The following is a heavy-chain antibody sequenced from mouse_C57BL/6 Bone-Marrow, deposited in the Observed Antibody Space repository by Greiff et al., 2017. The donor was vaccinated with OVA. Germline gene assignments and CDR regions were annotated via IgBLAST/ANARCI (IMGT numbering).Heavy chain of an antibody. CDR2: INPNNGGT. CDR3: ARPGSSYDAMDY. CDR1: GYTFTDYN. D-gene: IGHD1-1*01. Sequence: EVKLQQSGPELVKPGASVKIPCKASGYTFTDYNMDWVKQSHGKSLEWIGDINPNNGGTIYNQKFKGKATLTVDKSSSTAYMELRSLTSEDTAVYYCARPGSSYDAMDYWGQGTSVTVSS. J-gene: IGHJ4*01. V-gene: IGHV1-18*01.